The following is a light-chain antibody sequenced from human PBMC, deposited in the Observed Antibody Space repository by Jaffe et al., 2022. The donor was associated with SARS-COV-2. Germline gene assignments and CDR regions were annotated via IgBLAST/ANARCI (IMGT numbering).Light chain of an antibody. CDR1: TSNIGSYA. Sequence: QSVLTQPPSVSAAPGQKVTISCSGSTSNIGSYAVSWYQQLPGTAPKLLIYENNKRSSGIPDRFSGSKSGTSATLGITGLQTGDEADYYCGAWDTSLSAEVFGSGTKVTVL. J-gene: IGLJ1*01. V-gene: IGLV1-51*01. CDR2: ENN. CDR3: GAWDTSLSAEV.